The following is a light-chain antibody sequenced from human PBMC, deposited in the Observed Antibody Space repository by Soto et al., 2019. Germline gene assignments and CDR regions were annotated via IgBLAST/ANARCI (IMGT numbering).Light chain of an antibody. J-gene: IGKJ5*01. CDR2: GDS. Sequence: EILLTQSPSTLSSSPGHRATISCRASQSVSTCLTWYQHKPGQAPRLLIYGDSNSHTGVPARFSGSGSGTDFTLTISSLQPEDFAAYYCHQRCATPITFGQGTKLEIK. CDR3: HQRCATPIT. V-gene: IGKV3-11*01. CDR1: QSVSTC.